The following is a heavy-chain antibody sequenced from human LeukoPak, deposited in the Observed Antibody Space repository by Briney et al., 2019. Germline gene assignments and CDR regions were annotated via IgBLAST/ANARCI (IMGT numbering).Heavy chain of an antibody. CDR2: IYGSGST. J-gene: IGHJ5*02. Sequence: SETLSLTCTVSGGSISDYPWSWIRQPAGKGLEWIGRIYGSGSTNYSPSLKSRVTMSVDTSKTQFSLKLSSVTAADTAVYYCAREKMSLVRGVTHNWFDPWGQGTWSPSPQ. CDR3: AREKMSLVRGVTHNWFDP. V-gene: IGHV4-4*07. D-gene: IGHD3-10*01. CDR1: GGSISDYP.